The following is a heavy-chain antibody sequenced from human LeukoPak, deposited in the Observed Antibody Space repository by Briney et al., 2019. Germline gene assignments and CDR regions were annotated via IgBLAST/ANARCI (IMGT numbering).Heavy chain of an antibody. CDR1: GFTFSSYS. CDR2: ISSSSSYI. CDR3: ARKPGIAAAGIPY. V-gene: IGHV3-21*01. J-gene: IGHJ4*02. Sequence: GSLRLSFAASGFTFSSYSMNWVRQAPGKGLEWVSSISSSSSYIYYADSVKGRFTISRDNAKNSLYLQMNSLRAEDTAVYYCARKPGIAAAGIPYWGQGTLVTVSS. D-gene: IGHD6-13*01.